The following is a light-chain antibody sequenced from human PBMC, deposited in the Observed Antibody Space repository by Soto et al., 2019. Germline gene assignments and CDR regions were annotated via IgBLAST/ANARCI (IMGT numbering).Light chain of an antibody. CDR2: SNN. Sequence: QSVLTQPTSASGTPGQRVTISCSGSSSNIGSNTVNWYQQLPGTAPKLLIHSNNQRPSGVPDRFSGSKSGTSASLAISGLQSEDEADYSCAAWDDSLNGPVFGTGTKLTVL. J-gene: IGLJ1*01. CDR3: AAWDDSLNGPV. V-gene: IGLV1-44*01. CDR1: SSNIGSNT.